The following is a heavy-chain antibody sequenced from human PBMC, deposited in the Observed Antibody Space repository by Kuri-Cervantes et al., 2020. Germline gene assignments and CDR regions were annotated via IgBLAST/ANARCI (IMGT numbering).Heavy chain of an antibody. D-gene: IGHD6-13*01. Sequence: GGSLRLSCAASGFTFSSYGIHWVRQAPGKGLEWVAVISYDGSNKYYADSVKGRFTISRDNSKNTLYLQMNSLRAEDTAVYYCARSRRGYSSPEGYYYYGMDVWGQGTTVTVSS. J-gene: IGHJ6*02. V-gene: IGHV3-30*03. CDR2: ISYDGSNK. CDR3: ARSRRGYSSPEGYYYYGMDV. CDR1: GFTFSSYG.